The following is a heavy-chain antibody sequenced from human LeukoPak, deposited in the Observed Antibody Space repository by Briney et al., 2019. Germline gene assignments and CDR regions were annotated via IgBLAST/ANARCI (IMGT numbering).Heavy chain of an antibody. Sequence: SETLSLTCAVYGGSFSGYYWSWIRQPPVKGLEWIGEINHSGSTNYNPSLKSRVTISVDTSKNQFSLKLSSVTAADTAVYYCARGAGRTGTTLMGYWGQGTLVTVSS. D-gene: IGHD1-7*01. CDR2: INHSGST. CDR1: GGSFSGYY. CDR3: ARGAGRTGTTLMGY. J-gene: IGHJ4*02. V-gene: IGHV4-34*01.